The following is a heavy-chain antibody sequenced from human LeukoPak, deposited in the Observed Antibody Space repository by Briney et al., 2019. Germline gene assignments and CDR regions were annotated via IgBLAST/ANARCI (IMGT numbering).Heavy chain of an antibody. J-gene: IGHJ4*02. Sequence: PSQTLSLTCTVSGGSISSGGYYWSWIRQPPGKGLEWIGSIYYSGSTYYNPSLKSRVTISVDTSKNQFSLKLSSVTAADTAVYYCARQEYCGGDCYSQYFDYWGQGTLVTVSS. CDR3: ARQEYCGGDCYSQYFDY. V-gene: IGHV4-39*01. CDR1: GGSISSGGYY. D-gene: IGHD2-21*02. CDR2: IYYSGST.